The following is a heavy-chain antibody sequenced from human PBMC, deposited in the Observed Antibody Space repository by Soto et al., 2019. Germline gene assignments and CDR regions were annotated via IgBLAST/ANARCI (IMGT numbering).Heavy chain of an antibody. CDR1: GGTFSSYA. Sequence: ASVNVSCKASGGTFSSYAISWVRQAPGQGLEWMGGIIPIFGTANYAQKFQGRVTITADESTSTAYMELSSLRSEDTAVYYCARDPVGQQLVRNAFDIWGQGTMVTVSS. D-gene: IGHD6-13*01. CDR2: IIPIFGTA. V-gene: IGHV1-69*13. J-gene: IGHJ3*02. CDR3: ARDPVGQQLVRNAFDI.